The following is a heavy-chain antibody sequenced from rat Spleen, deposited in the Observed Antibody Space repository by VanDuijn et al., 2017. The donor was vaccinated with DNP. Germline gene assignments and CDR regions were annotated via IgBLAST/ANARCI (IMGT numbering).Heavy chain of an antibody. D-gene: IGHD1-11*01. CDR1: GFNFNDYW. CDR2: INKDSNTI. V-gene: IGHV4-2*01. J-gene: IGHJ2*01. Sequence: EVKLVESGGGLVQPGRSLKLSCVASGFNFNDYWMDWVRQAPGKGLEWIGQINKDSNTINYTPSLEDKFTISRDNAQNTLFLQMNKLGSEDTGIYYCAKGPNFGGWSDYFDYWGQGVMVTVSS. CDR3: AKGPNFGGWSDYFDY.